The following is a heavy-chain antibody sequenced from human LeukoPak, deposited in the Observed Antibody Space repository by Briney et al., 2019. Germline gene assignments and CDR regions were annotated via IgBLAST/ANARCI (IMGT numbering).Heavy chain of an antibody. V-gene: IGHV4-34*01. CDR2: INHSGST. Sequence: PSETLSLTCAVYVGSFSGYYWSWIRQPPGKGLEWIGEINHSGSTNYNPSLKSRVTISVDTSKNQFSLKLSSVTAADTAVYYCASSAPNKRVATILPFDYWGQGTLVTVSS. D-gene: IGHD5-12*01. CDR3: ASSAPNKRVATILPFDY. CDR1: VGSFSGYY. J-gene: IGHJ4*02.